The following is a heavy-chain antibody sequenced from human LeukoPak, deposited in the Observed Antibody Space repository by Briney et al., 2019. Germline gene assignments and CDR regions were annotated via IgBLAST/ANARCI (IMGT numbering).Heavy chain of an antibody. J-gene: IGHJ6*03. D-gene: IGHD4-17*01. CDR2: IRYDGSNK. CDR1: GFTFSSYG. Sequence: GGSLRLSCAASGFTFSSYGMHWVRQAPGKGLGWVAFIRYDGSNKYYADSVKGRFTISRDNSKNTLYLQMNSLRAEDTAVYYCAKDKGRNGAYYYYMDVWGKGTTVTISS. V-gene: IGHV3-30*02. CDR3: AKDKGRNGAYYYYMDV.